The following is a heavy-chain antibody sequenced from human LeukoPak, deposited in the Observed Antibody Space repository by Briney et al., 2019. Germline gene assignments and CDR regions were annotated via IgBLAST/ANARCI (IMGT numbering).Heavy chain of an antibody. CDR2: INAYNGNT. D-gene: IGHD1-1*01. V-gene: IGHV1-18*01. J-gene: IGHJ4*02. Sequence: ASLRVSSMDSGYTFNIDGFSWVRQAPGQGGGWMGWINAYNGNTNYAQKLQGRVTMPTETSTSTAYMVLRSLRSDDTAVYYCARRQGTTLSFDYWGQGSLVTVSS. CDR3: ARRQGTTLSFDY. CDR1: GYTFNIDG.